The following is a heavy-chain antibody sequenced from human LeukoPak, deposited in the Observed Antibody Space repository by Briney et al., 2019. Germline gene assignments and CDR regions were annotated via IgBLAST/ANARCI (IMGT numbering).Heavy chain of an antibody. CDR2: IYHSGST. Sequence: SETLSLTCTVSGYSISSGYYWGWIRQPPGKGLEWIGSIYHSGSTYYNPSLKSRVTISVDTSKNQFSLKLSSVTAADTAVYYCARGVFRGSSGFGTTYYWYFDLWGRGTLVTVSS. V-gene: IGHV4-38-2*02. D-gene: IGHD6-19*01. J-gene: IGHJ2*01. CDR1: GYSISSGYY. CDR3: ARGVFRGSSGFGTTYYWYFDL.